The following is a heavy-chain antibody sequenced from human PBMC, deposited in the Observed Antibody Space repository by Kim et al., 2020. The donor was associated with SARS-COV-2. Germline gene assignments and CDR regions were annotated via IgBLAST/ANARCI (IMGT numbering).Heavy chain of an antibody. V-gene: IGHV1-2*02. Sequence: ASVKVSCKASGYTFTAYYMHWVRQAPGQGLEWMGWMVPNSGDTNYAQKFQGRVTMTRDTSIRTAYVELSSLRSDDSAVYFCARGAGTGTARRFDYWGQGTLVTVSS. CDR3: ARGAGTGTARRFDY. D-gene: IGHD1-7*01. CDR2: MVPNSGDT. J-gene: IGHJ4*02. CDR1: GYTFTAYY.